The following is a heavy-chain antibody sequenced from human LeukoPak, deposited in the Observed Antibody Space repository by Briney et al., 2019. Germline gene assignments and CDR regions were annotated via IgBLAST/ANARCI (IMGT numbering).Heavy chain of an antibody. CDR2: INHSGST. D-gene: IGHD3-9*01. CDR1: GGSFSGYY. J-gene: IGHJ6*03. V-gene: IGHV4-34*01. CDR3: ARGRYFDWSLPPPFMDV. Sequence: SETLSLTCAVYGGSFSGYYWSWIRQPPGKGLEWIGEINHSGSTNYNPSLKSRVTISVDTSKNQFSLKLSSVTAADTAVYYCARGRYFDWSLPPPFMDVWGKGTTVTISS.